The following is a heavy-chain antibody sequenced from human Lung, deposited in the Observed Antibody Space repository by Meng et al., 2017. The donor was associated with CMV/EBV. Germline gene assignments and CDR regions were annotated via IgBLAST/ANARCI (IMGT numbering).Heavy chain of an antibody. V-gene: IGHV4-4*02. J-gene: IGHJ1*01. Sequence: VPWRESGPALVKPSETLSLTCAVSGDSIPNHNWWAWVRQPPGKGLEWIGEIPHRGSSAYNPSLKSRVSMSIDKSKNQFSLKLTSVTAADTAVYHCLRRSGGSVWGQGTLVTVSS. D-gene: IGHD3-10*01. CDR3: LRRSGGSV. CDR2: IPHRGSS. CDR1: GDSIPNHNW.